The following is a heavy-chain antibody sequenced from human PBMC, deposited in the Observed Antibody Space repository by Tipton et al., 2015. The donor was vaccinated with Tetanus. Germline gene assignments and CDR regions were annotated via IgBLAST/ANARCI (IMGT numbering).Heavy chain of an antibody. Sequence: SLRLSCAASGFTFDGYAMHWVRQAPGKGLEWVSGINWNGDNIGYADSVRGRFTISRDNTKNSLYLQMNSLRAEDTAIFYCAKDKGVYNGYGRNWYFDLWGRGTLVTVSS. CDR2: INWNGDNI. CDR1: GFTFDGYA. J-gene: IGHJ2*01. CDR3: AKDKGVYNGYGRNWYFDL. D-gene: IGHD5-12*01. V-gene: IGHV3-9*01.